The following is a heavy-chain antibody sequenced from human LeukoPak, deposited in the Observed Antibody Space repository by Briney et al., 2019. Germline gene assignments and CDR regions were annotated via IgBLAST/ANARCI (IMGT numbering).Heavy chain of an antibody. CDR2: ISYGGSNK. Sequence: GGSLRLSCAASGFTLSNYAMHWVRQAPGKGLEWVAVISYGGSNKYYADSVKGRFTISRDNSKNTLYLQMNSLRAEDTAMYYCARDPTLPYYYDSSGYYYATYFDYWGQGTPVTVSS. V-gene: IGHV3-30*04. J-gene: IGHJ4*02. D-gene: IGHD3-22*01. CDR3: ARDPTLPYYYDSSGYYYATYFDY. CDR1: GFTLSNYA.